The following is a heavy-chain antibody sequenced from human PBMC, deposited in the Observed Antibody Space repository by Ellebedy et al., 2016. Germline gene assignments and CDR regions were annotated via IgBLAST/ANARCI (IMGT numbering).Heavy chain of an antibody. J-gene: IGHJ6*02. CDR3: ARGGESPYSSSWHHYYYYYYGMDV. D-gene: IGHD6-13*01. CDR1: GGSFSGYY. Sequence: SETLSLTXAVYGGSFSGYYWGWIRQPPGKGLEWIGSIYYSGSTYYNPSLKSRVTISVDTSKNQFSLKLSSVTAADTAVYYCARGGESPYSSSWHHYYYYYYGMDVWGQGTTVTVSS. V-gene: IGHV4-34*01. CDR2: IYYSGST.